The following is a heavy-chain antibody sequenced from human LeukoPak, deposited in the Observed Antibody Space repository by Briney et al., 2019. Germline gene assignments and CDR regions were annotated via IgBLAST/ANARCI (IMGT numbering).Heavy chain of an antibody. CDR1: GFTFSSYE. V-gene: IGHV3-48*03. J-gene: IGHJ4*02. D-gene: IGHD3-3*01. CDR3: AREFGYYDFWSGYLPGYFDY. Sequence: GGSLRLSCAASGFTFSSYEMNWVRQAPGKGLERVSYISSSGSTIYYADSVKGRFTISRDNAKNSLYLQMNSLRGEDTAVYYCAREFGYYDFWSGYLPGYFDYWGQGTLVTVSS. CDR2: ISSSGSTI.